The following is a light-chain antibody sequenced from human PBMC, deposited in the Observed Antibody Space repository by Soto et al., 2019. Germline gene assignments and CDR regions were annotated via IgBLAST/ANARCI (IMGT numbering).Light chain of an antibody. CDR3: QHYQSLWA. J-gene: IGKJ1*01. Sequence: EIVMTQSTATLSVSPGERATLSCRASQTVSRNVAWYQQRPGQAPRLLIYRASSRAIDIPARFSGSGSGTECTLTISSLQFEDSAVYYWQHYQSLWAFGQGTTVEVK. CDR1: QTVSRN. CDR2: RAS. V-gene: IGKV3-15*01.